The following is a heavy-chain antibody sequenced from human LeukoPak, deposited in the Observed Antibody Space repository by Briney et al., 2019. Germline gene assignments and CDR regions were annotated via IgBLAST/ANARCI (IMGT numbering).Heavy chain of an antibody. Sequence: GVSLRLSCAASGFTFSSYWMSWVRQAPGKGLEWVANINQDGSEKYYVDSVKGRFTISRDNAKNSLYLQMNSLRAEDTAVYYCARWRYYSGDNYYYYFDYWGQGTLVTVSS. V-gene: IGHV3-7*01. CDR1: GFTFSSYW. D-gene: IGHD2-15*01. J-gene: IGHJ4*02. CDR2: INQDGSEK. CDR3: ARWRYYSGDNYYYYFDY.